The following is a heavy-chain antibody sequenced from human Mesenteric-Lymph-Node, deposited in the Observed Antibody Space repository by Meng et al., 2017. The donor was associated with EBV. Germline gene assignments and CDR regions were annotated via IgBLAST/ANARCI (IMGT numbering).Heavy chain of an antibody. Sequence: AQLHQWGLGLLKPSETLSPTCAVYGESFSGYYWSWIRQPPGKGLEWIGEINHSGTTNYNPSLESRVTISVDTSKNQLSLKLTSLTAADTAVYYCARGPPTLTSYVYFDYWGQGILVTVSS. CDR2: INHSGTT. CDR3: ARGPPTLTSYVYFDY. D-gene: IGHD4-17*01. CDR1: GESFSGYY. J-gene: IGHJ4*02. V-gene: IGHV4-34*01.